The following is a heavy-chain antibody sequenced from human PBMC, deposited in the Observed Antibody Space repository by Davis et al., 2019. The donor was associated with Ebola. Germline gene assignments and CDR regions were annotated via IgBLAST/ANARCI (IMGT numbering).Heavy chain of an antibody. J-gene: IGHJ4*02. CDR2: ISSSSSYI. Sequence: GESLKISCAASGFTFSSYSMNWVRQAPGKGLEWVSSISSSSSYIYYADSVKGRFTISRDNAKNSLYLQMNSLRAEDTAVYYCARRVLIDYWGQGTLVTVSS. CDR3: ARRVLIDY. V-gene: IGHV3-21*01. CDR1: GFTFSSYS. D-gene: IGHD2/OR15-2a*01.